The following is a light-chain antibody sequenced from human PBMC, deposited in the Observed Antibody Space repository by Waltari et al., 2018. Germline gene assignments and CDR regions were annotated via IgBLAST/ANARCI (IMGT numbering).Light chain of an antibody. Sequence: EIVLTQSPGTLSLSPGERATLSCRASQSIGSSSTYLAWYQQKPGQAPRLLIYGAYTTATGIPDRLSGSGSGTDFTLTISRVEPEDFAVYYCQQYATSPRTFGQGTRVEVK. CDR3: QQYATSPRT. V-gene: IGKV3-20*01. J-gene: IGKJ1*01. CDR2: GAY. CDR1: QSIGSSSTY.